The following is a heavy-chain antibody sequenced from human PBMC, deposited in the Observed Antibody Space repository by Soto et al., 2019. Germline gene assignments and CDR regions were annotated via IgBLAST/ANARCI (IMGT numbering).Heavy chain of an antibody. CDR1: GFTFSSYS. J-gene: IGHJ4*02. Sequence: EVQLVESGGGLVQPGGSLRLSCAASGFTFSSYSMNWVRQAPGKGLEWVSYISGSGTTIYYADSVRGRFTISRDNAKNSLYLQMNSLRDEDTAVYYCARILYSSGWNMGRLDYFDYWGQGTLVPVSS. V-gene: IGHV3-48*02. D-gene: IGHD6-19*01. CDR2: ISGSGTTI. CDR3: ARILYSSGWNMGRLDYFDY.